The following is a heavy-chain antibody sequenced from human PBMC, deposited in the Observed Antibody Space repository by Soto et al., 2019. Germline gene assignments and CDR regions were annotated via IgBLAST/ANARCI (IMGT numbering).Heavy chain of an antibody. CDR3: ARLYQYYFDY. CDR1: GGSFSGYY. CDR2: IYHSGST. Sequence: SETLSLTCAVYGGSFSGYYWSWIRQPPGKGLEWIGYIYHSGSTNYNPSLKSRVTISVDTSKSQFSLKLSSVTAADTAVYYCARLYQYYFDYWGQGTLVTVSS. V-gene: IGHV4-34*01. D-gene: IGHD2-2*01. J-gene: IGHJ4*02.